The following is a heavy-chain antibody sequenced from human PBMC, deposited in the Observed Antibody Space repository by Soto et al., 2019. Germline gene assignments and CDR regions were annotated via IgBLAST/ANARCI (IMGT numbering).Heavy chain of an antibody. Sequence: QVPLVQSGAEVKKPGASVKVSCKASGYTFTSYGISWVRQAPGQGLEWMGWISAYNGNTNYAQKLQGRVTMTTDTSTSTAYMELRSLRSDDTAVYYCARDPSNWNDFDWFDPWGQGTLVTVSS. CDR2: ISAYNGNT. V-gene: IGHV1-18*01. CDR1: GYTFTSYG. J-gene: IGHJ5*02. D-gene: IGHD1-1*01. CDR3: ARDPSNWNDFDWFDP.